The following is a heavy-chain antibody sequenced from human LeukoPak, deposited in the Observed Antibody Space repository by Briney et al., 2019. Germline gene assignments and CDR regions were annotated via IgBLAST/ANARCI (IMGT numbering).Heavy chain of an antibody. V-gene: IGHV1-69*13. D-gene: IGHD5-12*01. CDR2: IIPIFGTA. CDR1: GGTFSSYA. Sequence: ASVKVSCKASGGTFSSYAISWVRQAPGQGLEWMGGIIPIFGTANYAQKFQGRVTITADESTGTAYMELGSLRSEDTAVYYCARVGGVATANFDYWGQGTLVTVSS. CDR3: ARVGGVATANFDY. J-gene: IGHJ4*02.